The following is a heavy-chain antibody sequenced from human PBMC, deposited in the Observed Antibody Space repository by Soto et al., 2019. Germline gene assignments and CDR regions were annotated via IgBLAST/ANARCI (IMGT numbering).Heavy chain of an antibody. CDR3: ARDQRYCSGGSCASDY. D-gene: IGHD2-15*01. Sequence: GASVKVSCKASGYTFTSYGISWVRQAPGQGLEWMGWISAYNGNTNYAQKLQGRVTMTTDTSTSTAYMELRSLRSDDTAVYYCARDQRYCSGGSCASDYWGQGTLVTVSS. CDR1: GYTFTSYG. V-gene: IGHV1-18*01. J-gene: IGHJ4*02. CDR2: ISAYNGNT.